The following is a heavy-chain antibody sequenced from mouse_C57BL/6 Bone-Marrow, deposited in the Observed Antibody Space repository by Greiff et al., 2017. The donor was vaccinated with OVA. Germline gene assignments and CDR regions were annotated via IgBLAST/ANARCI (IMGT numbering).Heavy chain of an antibody. CDR2: IRNKANGYTT. D-gene: IGHD4-1*01. CDR1: GFTFTDYY. V-gene: IGHV7-3*01. CDR3: ARSLLGPFDY. J-gene: IGHJ2*01. Sequence: EVKLVESGGGLVQPGGSLSLSCAASGFTFTDYYMSWVRQPPGKALEWLGFIRNKANGYTTEYSASVKGRFTISRDNSQSILYLQMNALRAEDSATYYCARSLLGPFDYGGQGTTLTVSS.